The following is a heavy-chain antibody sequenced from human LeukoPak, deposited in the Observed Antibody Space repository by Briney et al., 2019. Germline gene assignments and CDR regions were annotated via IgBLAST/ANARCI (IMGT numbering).Heavy chain of an antibody. V-gene: IGHV4-59*08. J-gene: IGHJ4*02. Sequence: SETLSLTCTVSGASVSGDYWSWIRQPPGKGLEWIGYIYVSGNSNYNPSLKSRVSISLDTSKNQVSLTLTSVTAADTAVYYCARHPFSSPFDHWGQGTLVTVSS. CDR2: IYVSGNS. CDR1: GASVSGDY. CDR3: ARHPFSSPFDH.